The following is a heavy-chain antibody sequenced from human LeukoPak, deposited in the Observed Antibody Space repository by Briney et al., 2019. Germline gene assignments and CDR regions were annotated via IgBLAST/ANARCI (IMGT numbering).Heavy chain of an antibody. CDR1: GFTFSSYY. V-gene: IGHV3-23*01. D-gene: IGHD3-10*01. CDR3: AKVTYGSGTYGAFDY. Sequence: GGSLRLSCAASGFTFSSYYMNWVRQAPGKGLEWVSTISGSGDNTYYADSVKGRFTISRDNSKNTLYLQMNSLRAEDTAVYYCAKVTYGSGTYGAFDYWGQGTLVTVSS. J-gene: IGHJ4*02. CDR2: ISGSGDNT.